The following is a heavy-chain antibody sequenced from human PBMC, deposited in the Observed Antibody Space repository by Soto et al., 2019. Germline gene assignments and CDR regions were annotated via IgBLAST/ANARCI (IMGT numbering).Heavy chain of an antibody. CDR3: AKDRRPNYYYGMDV. V-gene: IGHV3-30*18. Sequence: QVQLVESGGGVVQPGRSLRLSCAASGFTFSSYGMHWVRQAPGKGLEWVAVISYDGSNKYYADSVKGRFTISRDNSKNPLYLQMNRLRAEDTAVYYCAKDRRPNYYYGMDVWGQGTTVTVSS. J-gene: IGHJ6*02. CDR2: ISYDGSNK. CDR1: GFTFSSYG. D-gene: IGHD6-25*01.